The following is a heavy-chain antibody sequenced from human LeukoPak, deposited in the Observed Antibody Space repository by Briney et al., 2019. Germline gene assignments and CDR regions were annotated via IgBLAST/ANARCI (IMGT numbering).Heavy chain of an antibody. J-gene: IGHJ4*02. Sequence: LGGSLRLSCAASGFTFSSYAMSWVRQAPGKGLEWVSAISGSGGSTYYADSVKGRFTISRDNSKNTLYLQMNSLRAEDTAVYYCAKDRDYGDYGGYFDYWGQGTLVTVSS. CDR3: AKDRDYGDYGGYFDY. V-gene: IGHV3-23*01. CDR2: ISGSGGST. CDR1: GFTFSSYA. D-gene: IGHD4-17*01.